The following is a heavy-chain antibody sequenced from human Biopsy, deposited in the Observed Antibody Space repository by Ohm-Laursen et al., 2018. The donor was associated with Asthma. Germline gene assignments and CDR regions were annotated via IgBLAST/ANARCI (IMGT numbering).Heavy chain of an antibody. J-gene: IGHJ2*01. CDR3: ARAVSSSSYWYFDL. CDR2: IYYSDRT. D-gene: IGHD6-6*01. V-gene: IGHV4-39*02. Sequence: SDTLSLTWIVSGDAMSTSGSYWGWIRQSPGKGLEWIGSIYYSDRTYYNPSLESRVTISADTSKNHFSLKVTSVTAADTAVYYCARAVSSSSYWYFDLWGRGDLVTVSS. CDR1: GDAMSTSGSY.